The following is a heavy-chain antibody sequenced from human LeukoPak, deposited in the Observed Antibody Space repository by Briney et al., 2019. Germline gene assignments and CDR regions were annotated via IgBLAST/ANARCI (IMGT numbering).Heavy chain of an antibody. V-gene: IGHV1-69*04. Sequence: SVKVSCKASGGTFSSYAISWVRQAPGQGLEWMGRIIPILGIANYAQKFQGRVTITADKSTSTAYMELSSLRSEDTAVYYCARDLYSSSHSDYWGQGTLVTVSS. CDR3: ARDLYSSSHSDY. J-gene: IGHJ4*02. CDR2: IIPILGIA. D-gene: IGHD6-6*01. CDR1: GGTFSSYA.